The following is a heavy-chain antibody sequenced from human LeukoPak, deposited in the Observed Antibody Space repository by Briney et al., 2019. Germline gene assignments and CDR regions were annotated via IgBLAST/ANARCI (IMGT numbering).Heavy chain of an antibody. D-gene: IGHD6-6*01. CDR1: GGSISSYY. Sequence: SETLSLTCTVSGGSISSYYWSWIRQPPGKGLEWIGYIYYSGSTSYNPSLKSRVTISVDTSKNQFSLKLSSVTAADTAVYYCARLYSSSSRFLYYFDYWGQGTLVTVSS. CDR3: ARLYSSSSRFLYYFDY. J-gene: IGHJ4*02. V-gene: IGHV4-59*01. CDR2: IYYSGST.